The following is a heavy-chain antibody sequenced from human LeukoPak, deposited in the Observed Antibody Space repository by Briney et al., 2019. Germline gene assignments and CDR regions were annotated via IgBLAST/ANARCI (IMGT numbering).Heavy chain of an antibody. V-gene: IGHV4-4*07. Sequence: PSETLSHTCTVSGGSISSYYWSWIRQPAGKGLEWIGRIYTSGSTNYNPSLKSRVTMSVDTSKNQFSLKLSSVTAADTAVYYCATSVAGKYYYYYYMDVWGKGTTVTVSS. J-gene: IGHJ6*03. CDR3: ATSVAGKYYYYYYMDV. D-gene: IGHD6-19*01. CDR1: GGSISSYY. CDR2: IYTSGST.